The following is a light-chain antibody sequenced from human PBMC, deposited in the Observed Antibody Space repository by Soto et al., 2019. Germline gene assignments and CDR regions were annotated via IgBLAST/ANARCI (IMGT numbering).Light chain of an antibody. CDR1: SSNIGSNT. V-gene: IGLV1-44*01. CDR3: AAWDDSLNGPV. J-gene: IGLJ2*01. Sequence: QSVLTQPPSASGTPGQRVTISCSGSSSNIGSNTVNWYQQLSGTAPKLLIYSNNRRPSGVPDRFSGSKSGTSASLAISGLQSEDEADYYCAAWDDSLNGPVFGGGTKVTVL. CDR2: SNN.